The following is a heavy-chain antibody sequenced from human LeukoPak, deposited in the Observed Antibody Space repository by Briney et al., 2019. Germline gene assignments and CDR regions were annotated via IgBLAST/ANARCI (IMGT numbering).Heavy chain of an antibody. CDR3: ARGYYYDSSGAAGFDY. Sequence: SETLSLTCAVYGGSFSGYYWSWIRQPPGKGLEWIGEINHSGSTYYNPSLKSRVTISVDRSKNQFSLKLSSVTAADTAVYYCARGYYYDSSGAAGFDYWGQGTLVTVSS. D-gene: IGHD3-22*01. V-gene: IGHV4-34*01. CDR2: INHSGST. CDR1: GGSFSGYY. J-gene: IGHJ4*02.